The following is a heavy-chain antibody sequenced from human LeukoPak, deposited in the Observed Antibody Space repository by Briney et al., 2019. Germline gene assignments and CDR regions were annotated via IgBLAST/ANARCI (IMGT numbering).Heavy chain of an antibody. CDR3: ARAAYYYDGSGYYLGD. CDR2: INPNSGGT. J-gene: IGHJ4*02. Sequence: ASVKVSCKASGYTFTDYYMRWVRQAPGQGLEWMGRINPNSGGTNHAQKFQARVTMTRDTSISTAYMELSRLRSDDTALYYCARAAYYYDGSGYYLGDWGQGTLVTVSS. V-gene: IGHV1-2*06. D-gene: IGHD3-22*01. CDR1: GYTFTDYY.